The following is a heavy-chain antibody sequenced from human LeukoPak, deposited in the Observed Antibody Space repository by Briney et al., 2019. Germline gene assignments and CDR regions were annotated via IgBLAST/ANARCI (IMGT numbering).Heavy chain of an antibody. J-gene: IGHJ3*02. CDR3: ARDAGYCSSTSCEDAFDI. V-gene: IGHV3-21*01. D-gene: IGHD2-2*01. Sequence: GGSLRLSCAASGFTFSSYSMNWVRQAPGKGLEWVSSISSSSSYIHYADSVKGRFTISRDNAKNSLYLQMNSLRAEDTAVYYCARDAGYCSSTSCEDAFDIWGQGTMVTVSS. CDR1: GFTFSSYS. CDR2: ISSSSSYI.